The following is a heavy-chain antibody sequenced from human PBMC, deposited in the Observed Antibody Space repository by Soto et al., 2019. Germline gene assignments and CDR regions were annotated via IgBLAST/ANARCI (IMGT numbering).Heavy chain of an antibody. V-gene: IGHV4-39*01. D-gene: IGHD3-3*01. CDR1: GGSISSSSYY. CDR3: ARLKVVFGVVIIGWVGYFDY. CDR2: IYYSGST. Sequence: SETLSLTCTVSGGSISSSSYYWGWIRQPPGKGLEWIGSIYYSGSTYYNPSLKSRVTISVDTSKNQFSLKLSSVTAADTALYYCARLKVVFGVVIIGWVGYFDYWGQGTLVTVSS. J-gene: IGHJ4*02.